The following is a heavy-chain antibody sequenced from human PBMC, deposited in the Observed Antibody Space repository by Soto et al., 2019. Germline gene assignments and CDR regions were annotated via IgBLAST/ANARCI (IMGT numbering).Heavy chain of an antibody. D-gene: IGHD2-15*01. J-gene: IGHJ1*01. CDR2: INPSGGST. Sequence: GASVKVSCKASGYTFTSYYMHWVRQAPGQGLEWMGIINPSGGSTSYAQKFQGRVTMTRDTSTSTVYMELSSLRSEDTAVYYCARVAGVVVAATRRGYFQHWGQGTLVTVPS. CDR3: ARVAGVVVAATRRGYFQH. CDR1: GYTFTSYY. V-gene: IGHV1-46*01.